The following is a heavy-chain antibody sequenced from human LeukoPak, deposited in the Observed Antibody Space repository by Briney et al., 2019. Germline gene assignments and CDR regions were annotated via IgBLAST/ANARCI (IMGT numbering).Heavy chain of an antibody. Sequence: PSEPLSLPCTVCGRFLCRCSYYWSWVPRPPGKGGGWYGESNHSGSTNYNPSLKSRVTISVDTSKNQFSLKLSSVTAADTAVYYCARGRLVGATLDAFDIWGQGTMVTVSS. D-gene: IGHD1-26*01. J-gene: IGHJ3*02. CDR1: GRFLCRCSYY. CDR2: SNHSGST. V-gene: IGHV4-34*01. CDR3: ARGRLVGATLDAFDI.